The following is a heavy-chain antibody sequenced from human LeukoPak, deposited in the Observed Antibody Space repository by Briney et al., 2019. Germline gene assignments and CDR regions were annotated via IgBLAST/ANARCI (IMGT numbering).Heavy chain of an antibody. V-gene: IGHV3-7*01. D-gene: IGHD2-21*01. CDR2: IKQGGREK. CDR3: ARGARPLFRRTGAYYFDY. J-gene: IGHJ4*02. Sequence: GGSLRLSCAASGFDFSNYWISWVRQAPGKGLEWVANIKQGGREKFYVDSVKGRFSLSRDYAKKSVYLEMNSLRVDDTAVYYCARGARPLFRRTGAYYFDYWGQGTLVTVSS. CDR1: GFDFSNYW.